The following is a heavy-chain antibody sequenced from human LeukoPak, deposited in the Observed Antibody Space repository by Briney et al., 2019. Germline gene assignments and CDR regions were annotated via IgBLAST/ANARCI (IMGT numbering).Heavy chain of an antibody. CDR1: GGTFSSYT. Sequence: SVKVSCKASGGTFSSYTISWVRQAPGQGLEWMGRIIPILGIANYAQKFQGRVTITADKSTSTAYMELSSLRSDDTAVYYCARDLYDIWSDYYYYYMDVWGKGTTLTVSS. J-gene: IGHJ6*03. CDR2: IIPILGIA. CDR3: ARDLYDIWSDYYYYYMDV. D-gene: IGHD3-3*01. V-gene: IGHV1-69*04.